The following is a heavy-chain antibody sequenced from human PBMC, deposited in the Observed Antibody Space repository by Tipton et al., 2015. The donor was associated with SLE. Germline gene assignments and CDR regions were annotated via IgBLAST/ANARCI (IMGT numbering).Heavy chain of an antibody. CDR2: INKDGDEK. CDR1: GFTFSNYW. CDR3: ERDLYFGQLDY. J-gene: IGHJ4*02. D-gene: IGHD2-8*01. Sequence: SLRLSCAASGFTFSNYWMSWVRQAPGKGLEWVANINKDGDEKYYVDSVKGRFTISRDNAKNSLYLQMNSLRADDAAVYYCERDLYFGQLDYWGQGTLVTVSS. V-gene: IGHV3-7*01.